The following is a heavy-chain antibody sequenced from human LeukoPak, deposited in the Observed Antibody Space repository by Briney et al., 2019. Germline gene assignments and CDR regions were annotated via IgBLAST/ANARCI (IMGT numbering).Heavy chain of an antibody. D-gene: IGHD5/OR15-5a*01. V-gene: IGHV5-51*01. CDR3: ARHVYIRYPADY. CDR1: GYSFTTYW. CDR2: ISPSDSDT. J-gene: IGHJ4*02. Sequence: NTGESLKISCKGSGYSFTTYWIGWVRQMPGKGLEWMAIISPSDSDTRYSPSFQGQVTISADKSISTAYLQWSSLKASDTAMYYCARHVYIRYPADYWGQGTLVTVSS.